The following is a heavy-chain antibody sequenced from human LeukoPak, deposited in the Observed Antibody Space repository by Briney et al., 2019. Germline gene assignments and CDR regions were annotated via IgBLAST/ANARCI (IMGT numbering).Heavy chain of an antibody. J-gene: IGHJ4*02. CDR3: ARVMNYDSSGYSDY. Sequence: SETLSLTCTVSGGSISSYYWNWIRQPPGKGLEWIGYIYYSGSTNYNPSLKSRVTISVDTSKNQFSLKLSSVTAADTAVYYCARVMNYDSSGYSDYWGQGTLVTVSS. CDR1: GGSISSYY. V-gene: IGHV4-59*01. D-gene: IGHD3-22*01. CDR2: IYYSGST.